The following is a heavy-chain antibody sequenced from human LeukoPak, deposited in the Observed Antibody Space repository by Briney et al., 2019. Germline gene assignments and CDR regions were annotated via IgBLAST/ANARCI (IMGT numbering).Heavy chain of an antibody. J-gene: IGHJ4*02. CDR1: GGSISSYY. V-gene: IGHV4-59*01. D-gene: IGHD2-15*01. CDR3: ARVGKGGYFDY. Sequence: PSETLSLTCTVSGGSISSYYWSCIRQPPGKGLEWIGYIHYSGSTNYNPSLKSRVTISVDTSKNQFSLKLSSVTAADTAVYYCARVGKGGYFDYWGQGTLVTVSS. CDR2: IHYSGST.